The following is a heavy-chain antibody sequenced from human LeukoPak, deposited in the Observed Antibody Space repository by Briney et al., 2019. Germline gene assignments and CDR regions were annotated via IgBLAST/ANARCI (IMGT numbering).Heavy chain of an antibody. V-gene: IGHV1-18*01. CDR3: AKDWKQAHFDY. Sequence: GASVKVSCKASGYTFINYGINWVRQAPGQGLEWMGWISPYNGNTKYAQKLQGRVTMTTDTSTNTAYMELRSLRAEDTAVYYCAKDWKQAHFDYWGQGTLVTVSS. CDR2: ISPYNGNT. J-gene: IGHJ4*02. D-gene: IGHD1-1*01. CDR1: GYTFINYG.